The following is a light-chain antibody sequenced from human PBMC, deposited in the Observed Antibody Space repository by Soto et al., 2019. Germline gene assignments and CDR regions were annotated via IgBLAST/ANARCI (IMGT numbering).Light chain of an antibody. V-gene: IGLV1-44*01. CDR1: SSNIGSNT. Sequence: QSVLTQPPSASGTPGQRVTISCSGSSSNIGSNTVNWYQQLPGTAPKFLIYLNNQRPSGVPDRFSGSKSGNTASLTISGLQAEDEADYYCSSYTSSSTLVFGGGTKLTVL. CDR3: SSYTSSSTLV. J-gene: IGLJ2*01. CDR2: LNN.